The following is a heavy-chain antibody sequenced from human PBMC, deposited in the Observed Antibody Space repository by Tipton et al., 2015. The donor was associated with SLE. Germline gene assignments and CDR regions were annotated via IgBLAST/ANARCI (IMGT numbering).Heavy chain of an antibody. CDR3: ARESVSSSSMLGYMDV. J-gene: IGHJ6*03. CDR1: GFTFSSYE. D-gene: IGHD6-6*01. Sequence: SLRLSCAASGFTFSSYEMNWVRQAPGKGLEWVSYISSSGSTIYYADSVKGRFTISRDNAKNSLYLQMNSLRAEDTAVYYCARESVSSSSMLGYMDVWGKGTAVTGPS. CDR2: ISSSGSTI. V-gene: IGHV3-48*03.